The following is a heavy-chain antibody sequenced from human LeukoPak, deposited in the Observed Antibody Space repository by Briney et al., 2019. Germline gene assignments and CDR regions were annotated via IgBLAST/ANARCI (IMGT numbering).Heavy chain of an antibody. D-gene: IGHD3-10*01. CDR3: ARERLYVSENVYYFDY. V-gene: IGHV1-69*04. Sequence: SVKVSCKASGYTFTSYDITWVRQAPGQGLEWMGRIIPVLDIANYAQKFQGRVTITADKSTNTVYMELNSLTSEDTAVYYCARERLYVSENVYYFDYWGQGTLVTVSS. CDR2: IIPVLDIA. J-gene: IGHJ4*02. CDR1: GYTFTSYD.